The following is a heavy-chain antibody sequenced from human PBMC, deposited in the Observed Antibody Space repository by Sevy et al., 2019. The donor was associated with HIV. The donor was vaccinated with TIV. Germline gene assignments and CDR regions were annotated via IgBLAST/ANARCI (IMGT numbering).Heavy chain of an antibody. J-gene: IGHJ5*02. Sequence: SETLSLTCTVSGASFNNYYWNWIRQSAGRGLEWIGRVYISGNTNYNPSLKSRVTMSIDTSKNEFSLRLTSLTAADTAVYYCASQELSSGELVGSWFDPWGPGILVTVSS. D-gene: IGHD3-10*01. CDR2: VYISGNT. V-gene: IGHV4-4*07. CDR3: ASQELSSGELVGSWFDP. CDR1: GASFNNYY.